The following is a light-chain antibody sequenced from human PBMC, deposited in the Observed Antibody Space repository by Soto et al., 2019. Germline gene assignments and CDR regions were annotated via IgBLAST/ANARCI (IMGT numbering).Light chain of an antibody. CDR3: QSYDSALSAVV. V-gene: IGLV1-40*01. J-gene: IGLJ2*01. CDR2: ANN. Sequence: QSVLTQPPSVSGAPGQSVAISCTGSSSNIGAGYDVHWYQELPGRAPKLLIYANNIRPSGVPDRFSGSKSGTSASLAITGLQAEDEADYYCQSYDSALSAVVFGGGTKVTVL. CDR1: SSNIGAGYD.